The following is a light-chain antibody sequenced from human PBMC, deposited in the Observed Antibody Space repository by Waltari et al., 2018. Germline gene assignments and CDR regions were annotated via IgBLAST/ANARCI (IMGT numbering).Light chain of an antibody. J-gene: IGKJ2*01. CDR3: QQYYRIPYT. Sequence: DIVMTQSPDSLSVSLGERATINCKSGQSLLYSSNNKNYLAWYQQKPGQPPKLLIYWASTRASGVPDRFSGGGSGTDFTLTISSLQAEDVAFYYCQQYYRIPYTFSQETKLEI. CDR1: QSLLYSSNNKNY. CDR2: WAS. V-gene: IGKV4-1*01.